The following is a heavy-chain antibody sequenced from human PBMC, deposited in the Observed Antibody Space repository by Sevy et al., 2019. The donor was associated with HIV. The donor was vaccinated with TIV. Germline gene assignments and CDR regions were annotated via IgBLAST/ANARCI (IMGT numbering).Heavy chain of an antibody. J-gene: IGHJ4*02. CDR2: LSPHSGGT. CDR3: GREVGSSDKKSYYFDF. V-gene: IGHV1-2*02. Sequence: ASVKVSCKTSGYMFSDYFIYWVRQAPGQGLECMGWLSPHSGGTKYAQKFQGRVTMTRDTSISTAYMELTTLRSDDTAVYYCGREVGSSDKKSYYFDFWGQGTLVTVSS. D-gene: IGHD1-26*01. CDR1: GYMFSDYF.